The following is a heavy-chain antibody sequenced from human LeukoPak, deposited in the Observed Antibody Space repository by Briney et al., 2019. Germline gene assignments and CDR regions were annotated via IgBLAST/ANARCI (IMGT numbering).Heavy chain of an antibody. CDR1: GGSISSYY. D-gene: IGHD3-3*01. J-gene: IGHJ4*02. V-gene: IGHV4-59*01. CDR2: IYYSGST. Sequence: SETLSLTCTVSGGSISSYYWSWIRQPPGKGLEWIAYIYYSGSTNYNPSLKSRVTISVDTSKNQFSLKLSSVTAADTAVYFCARDFGGTYVAIYWGQGTLVTVSS. CDR3: ARDFGGTYVAIY.